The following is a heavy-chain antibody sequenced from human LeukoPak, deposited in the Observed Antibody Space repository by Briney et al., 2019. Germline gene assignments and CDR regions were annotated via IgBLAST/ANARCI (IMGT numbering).Heavy chain of an antibody. D-gene: IGHD6-19*01. Sequence: SETLSLTCTVSGGSISSYYWSWIRQPAGKGLEWIGRIYTSGSTNHNPSLKSRVTMSVDTSKNQFSLKLSSVTAADTAVYYCAIGWLVRGGYYFDYWGQGTLVTVSS. CDR3: AIGWLVRGGYYFDY. V-gene: IGHV4-4*07. CDR2: IYTSGST. J-gene: IGHJ4*02. CDR1: GGSISSYY.